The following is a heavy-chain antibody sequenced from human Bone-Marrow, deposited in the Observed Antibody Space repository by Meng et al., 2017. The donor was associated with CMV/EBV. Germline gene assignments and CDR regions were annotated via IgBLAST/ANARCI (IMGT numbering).Heavy chain of an antibody. V-gene: IGHV1-69*05. CDR1: GGTFSSYA. CDR2: IIPIFGTA. Sequence: SVKVSCKASGGTFSSYAISWVRQAPGQGLEWMGGIIPIFGTANYAQKFQGRVTITTDESTSTAYMELSSLRSEDTAVYYCATPYYDILTGYWGEYYYGMDVWGQGTTVTASS. J-gene: IGHJ6*02. D-gene: IGHD3-9*01. CDR3: ATPYYDILTGYWGEYYYGMDV.